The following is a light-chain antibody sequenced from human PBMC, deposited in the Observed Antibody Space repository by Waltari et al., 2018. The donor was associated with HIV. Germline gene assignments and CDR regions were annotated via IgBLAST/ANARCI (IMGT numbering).Light chain of an antibody. Sequence: DIQMTQSPSSLSASLGDRVVITCRASQTISVYLNWYQQKSGSAPKLLIYAASSLQDGVPSRFSGSGSGTDFTLTSNSLQVEDFATYYCQQSYRGLTFGPGTNVDV. V-gene: IGKV1-39*01. CDR1: QTISVY. J-gene: IGKJ3*01. CDR2: AAS. CDR3: QQSYRGLT.